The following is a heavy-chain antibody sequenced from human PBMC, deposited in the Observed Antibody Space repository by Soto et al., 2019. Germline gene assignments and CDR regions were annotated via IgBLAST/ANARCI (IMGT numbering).Heavy chain of an antibody. CDR1: GFTVSSNY. V-gene: IGHV3-53*01. CDR3: ARDLMATTYSYYYGMDV. D-gene: IGHD5-12*01. CDR2: IYNGDST. J-gene: IGHJ6*02. Sequence: PGGSLRLSCAASGFTVSSNYMSWVRQAPGKGLEWVSVIYNGDSTYYADSVKGRFTISRDNSKNTLYLQMNSLRAEDTAVYYCARDLMATTYSYYYGMDVWGQRTTVTVSS.